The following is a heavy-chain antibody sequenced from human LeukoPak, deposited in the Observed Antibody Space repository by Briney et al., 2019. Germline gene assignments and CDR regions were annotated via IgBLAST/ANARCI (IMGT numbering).Heavy chain of an antibody. CDR2: ISSSSSYI. CDR3: ARDLEGYCSSTSCQTY. D-gene: IGHD2-2*01. J-gene: IGHJ4*02. Sequence: GGSLRLSCAASGFTFSSYSMNCVRQAPGKGLEWVSSISSSSSYIYYADSVKGRFTISRDNAKNSLYLQMNSLRAEDTAVYYCARDLEGYCSSTSCQTYWGQGTLVTVSS. V-gene: IGHV3-21*01. CDR1: GFTFSSYS.